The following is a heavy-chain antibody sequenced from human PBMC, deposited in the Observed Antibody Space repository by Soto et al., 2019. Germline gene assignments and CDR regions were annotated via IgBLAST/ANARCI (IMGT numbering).Heavy chain of an antibody. CDR3: ARIWEPLPQYYYYGMDV. CDR2: IIPIFGTA. V-gene: IGHV1-69*12. CDR1: GGTFSSYA. J-gene: IGHJ6*02. D-gene: IGHD1-26*01. Sequence: QVQLVQSGAEVKKPGSSVKVSCKASGGTFSSYAISWVRQAPGQGLEWMGGIIPIFGTANYAQKFQGRVTITAXGSXSXGYMELSSLRSEDTAVYYCARIWEPLPQYYYYGMDVWGQGTTVTVSS.